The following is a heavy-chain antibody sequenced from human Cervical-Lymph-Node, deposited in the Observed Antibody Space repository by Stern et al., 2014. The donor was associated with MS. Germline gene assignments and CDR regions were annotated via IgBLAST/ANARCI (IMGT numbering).Heavy chain of an antibody. Sequence: EVQLVESGGGLVQPGGSLRLSCAASGFTFSSYALSWVRQAPGKGLEWVSAISGSCGSTYYADSVKGRFTISRDNSKNTLYLQMNSLRAEDTAVYYCAMPKDIVVVVAATLDYWGQGTLVTVSS. CDR3: AMPKDIVVVVAATLDY. D-gene: IGHD2-15*01. V-gene: IGHV3-23*04. J-gene: IGHJ4*02. CDR2: ISGSCGST. CDR1: GFTFSSYA.